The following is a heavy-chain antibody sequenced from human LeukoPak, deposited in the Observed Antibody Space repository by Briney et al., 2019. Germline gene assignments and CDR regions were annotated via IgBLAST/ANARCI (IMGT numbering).Heavy chain of an antibody. CDR2: IYYTGST. CDR1: GDSISSYY. D-gene: IGHD6-19*01. CDR3: ARGLAVAGIIFDY. Sequence: SETLSLTCTVSGDSISSYYWTWIRQPPGKGLEWIGYIYYTGSTNYNPSLKSRVTISVDTSKNHFSLKLTSVTAADTAVYYCARGLAVAGIIFDYWGQGTLVTVSS. J-gene: IGHJ4*02. V-gene: IGHV4-59*01.